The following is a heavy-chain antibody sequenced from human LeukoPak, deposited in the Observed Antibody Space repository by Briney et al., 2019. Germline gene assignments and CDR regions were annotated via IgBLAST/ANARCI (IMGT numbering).Heavy chain of an antibody. CDR3: AKRLSGPNGSGSY. V-gene: IGHV3-23*01. Sequence: GGSLRLSCAASGFTFSSYAMSWVRQAPGKGLEWVSAISGGGGSTYYADSVKGRFTISRDNSKNTLYLQMNSLRAEDTAVYYCAKRLSGPNGSGSYWGQGTLVTVSS. CDR1: GFTFSSYA. J-gene: IGHJ4*02. CDR2: ISGGGGST. D-gene: IGHD3-10*01.